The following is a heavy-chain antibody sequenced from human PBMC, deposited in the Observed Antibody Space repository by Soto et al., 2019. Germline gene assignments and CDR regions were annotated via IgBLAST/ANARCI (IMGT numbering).Heavy chain of an antibody. CDR3: ARRFESYDQDAAFDI. CDR2: IYPGDSDT. Sequence: PGESLKISCKGSGYSFTSYWIGWVRQMPGKGLEWMGIIYPGDSDTRYSPSFQGQVTISADKSISTAYLQWSSLKASDTAMYYCARRFESYDQDAAFDIWGQGTMVTVSS. CDR1: GYSFTSYW. D-gene: IGHD3-22*01. V-gene: IGHV5-51*01. J-gene: IGHJ3*02.